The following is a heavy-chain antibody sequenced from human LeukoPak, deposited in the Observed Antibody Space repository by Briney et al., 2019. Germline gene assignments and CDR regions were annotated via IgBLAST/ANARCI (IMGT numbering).Heavy chain of an antibody. V-gene: IGHV4-4*08. Sequence: SETLSLTCTVSGGSISSYYWSWIRQPPGKGLEWIGRINTSGYTNYNPSLKSRVTISVDTSKNQFSLKLSSVTAADTAVYYCARDHSGYFPAFDYWGQGALVIVSS. CDR1: GGSISSYY. J-gene: IGHJ4*02. D-gene: IGHD3-22*01. CDR3: ARDHSGYFPAFDY. CDR2: INTSGYT.